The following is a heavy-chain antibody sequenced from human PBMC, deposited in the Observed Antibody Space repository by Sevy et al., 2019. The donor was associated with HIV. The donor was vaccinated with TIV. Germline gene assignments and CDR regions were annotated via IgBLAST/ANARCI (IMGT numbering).Heavy chain of an antibody. CDR2: ISSSSSSI. CDR3: ARDRYYGNGFDI. J-gene: IGHJ3*02. V-gene: IGHV3-11*01. CDR1: GFTFSDYY. Sequence: GGSLRLSCAASGFTFSDYYMSWIRQAPGKGLEWVSYISSSSSSIYYADSVKGRFTISRDNAKNSLYLQRNSLRAEDTAVYYCARDRYYGNGFDIWGQGTMVTVSS. D-gene: IGHD3-3*01.